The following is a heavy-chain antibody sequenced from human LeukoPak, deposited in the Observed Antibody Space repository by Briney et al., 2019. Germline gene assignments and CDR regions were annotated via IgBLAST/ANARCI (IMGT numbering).Heavy chain of an antibody. CDR2: FDPEDGET. CDR1: GYTLTELS. V-gene: IGHV1-24*01. D-gene: IGHD3-22*01. CDR3: ATVIPIVVAPNRPLDY. J-gene: IGHJ4*02. Sequence: RASVKVSCKVSGYTLTELSMHWVRQAPGKGLEWMGGFDPEDGETIYAQKFQGRVTMTEDTSTDTAYMELSSLRSEDTAVYYCATVIPIVVAPNRPLDYRGQGTLVTVSS.